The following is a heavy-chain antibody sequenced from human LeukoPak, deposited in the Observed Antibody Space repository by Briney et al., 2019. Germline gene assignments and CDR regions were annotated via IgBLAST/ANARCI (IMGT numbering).Heavy chain of an antibody. D-gene: IGHD3-22*01. CDR2: ISSHGGST. V-gene: IGHV3-64*01. Sequence: PGGSLRLSCAASGFTFSRYGMDWIRQAPGKGLEYVSGISSHGGSTYYANSVKGRFTISRDNSKNTLYLQMGSLRSEDLAVCYCARSPSYDSSGYYDYWGRGTLVTVSS. J-gene: IGHJ4*02. CDR1: GFTFSRYG. CDR3: ARSPSYDSSGYYDY.